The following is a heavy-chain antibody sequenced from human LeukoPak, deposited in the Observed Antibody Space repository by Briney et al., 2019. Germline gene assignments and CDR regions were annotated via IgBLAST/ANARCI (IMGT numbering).Heavy chain of an antibody. J-gene: IGHJ4*02. Sequence: GGSLRLSCAASGFIFSNSAMNWVRQAPGKGLEWVANIKQDGSEKYYVDSVKGRFTISRDNAKNSLYLQMNSLRAEDTAVYYCARARDDYDYWGQGTLVTVSS. CDR1: GFIFSNSA. CDR2: IKQDGSEK. V-gene: IGHV3-7*01. D-gene: IGHD2-21*01. CDR3: ARARDDYDY.